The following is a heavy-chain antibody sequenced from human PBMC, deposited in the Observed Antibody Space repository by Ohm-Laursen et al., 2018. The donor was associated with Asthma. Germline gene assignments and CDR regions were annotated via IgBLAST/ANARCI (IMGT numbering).Heavy chain of an antibody. CDR1: GDPISDTYT. J-gene: IGHJ4*02. D-gene: IGHD3-22*01. V-gene: IGHV4-39*07. CDR2: ISYSGTP. Sequence: SQTLSLTCTVSGDPISDTYTWGWVRQPPGQGLEYIGTISYSGTPYDNPSLRSRVTISVDTSKNQFSLKLSSVTAADTAVYYCARTHSSGYPYYFDYWGQGTLVTVSS. CDR3: ARTHSSGYPYYFDY.